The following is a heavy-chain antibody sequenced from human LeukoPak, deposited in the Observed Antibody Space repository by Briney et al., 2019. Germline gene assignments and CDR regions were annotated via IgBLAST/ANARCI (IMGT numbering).Heavy chain of an antibody. J-gene: IGHJ4*02. CDR2: ISYDGSNE. V-gene: IGHV3-30*03. CDR3: ARDWGNRFEY. Sequence: GGSLRLSCAASGFTVSSNYMSWVRQAPGKGLEWVATISYDGSNEYYPDSVKGRFTISRDNSKNTLYLQMNSLRAEDTAVYYCARDWGNRFEYWGQGTLVTVSS. D-gene: IGHD1-14*01. CDR1: GFTVSSNY.